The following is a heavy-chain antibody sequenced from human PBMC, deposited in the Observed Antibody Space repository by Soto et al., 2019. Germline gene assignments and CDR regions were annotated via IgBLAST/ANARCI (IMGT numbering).Heavy chain of an antibody. D-gene: IGHD1-26*01. CDR3: ARGGGAPPYVDY. CDR2: IFYTGST. CDR1: SGSISSYY. J-gene: IGHJ4*02. Sequence: QVQLQESGPGLVKPSETLSLTCTVSSGSISSYYWSWIRQPPGKGLEWVGYIFYTGSTEYNPSLKGRVTLSVDTSKNQFSLRLSSVTAADTAVYYCARGGGAPPYVDYWGQGTLVTVSS. V-gene: IGHV4-59*01.